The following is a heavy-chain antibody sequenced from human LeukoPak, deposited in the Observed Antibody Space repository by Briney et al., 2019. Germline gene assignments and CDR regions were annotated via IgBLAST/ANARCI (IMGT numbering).Heavy chain of an antibody. D-gene: IGHD3-3*01. V-gene: IGHV3-30*02. J-gene: IGHJ4*02. CDR3: AKDLETATLYYDFWRGYSFDY. CDR1: GFTFSSYG. Sequence: GGSLRLSCAASGFTFSSYGMHWVRQAPGKGLEWVAFIRYDGSNKYYADSVKGRFTISRDNSKNTLYLQMNSLRAEDTAVYYCAKDLETATLYYDFWRGYSFDYWGQGTLVTVSS. CDR2: IRYDGSNK.